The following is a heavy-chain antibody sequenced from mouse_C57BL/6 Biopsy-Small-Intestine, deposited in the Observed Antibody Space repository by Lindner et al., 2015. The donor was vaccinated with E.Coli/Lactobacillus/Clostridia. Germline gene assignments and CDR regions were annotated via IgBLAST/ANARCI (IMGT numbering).Heavy chain of an antibody. Sequence: SVKVSCKASGYSFSNYGITWVRQAPGQGLECVGGISANRGSAFYAQKFQGRVTMTTDISTATVYMELRSLRSDDTAVYYCARALSPVVTSLGYWGQGTLVTVSS. D-gene: IGHD2-1*01. CDR3: ARALSPVVTSLGY. CDR2: ISANRGSA. J-gene: IGHJ2*01. V-gene: IGHV1-81*01. CDR1: GYSFSNYG.